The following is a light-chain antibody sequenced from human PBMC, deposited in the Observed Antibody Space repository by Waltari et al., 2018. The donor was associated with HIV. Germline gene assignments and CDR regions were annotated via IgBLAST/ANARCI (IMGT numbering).Light chain of an antibody. CDR3: QAWDSNTAHVL. CDR2: QDR. J-gene: IGLJ2*01. Sequence: SYDLTQPPSVSVSPGQTVSITCSGDKLGDKYTSWYQQKAGQSPVLVIFQDRQRPSGTPDRFSGSNAGNTATLTISGTQAMDEADYYCQAWDSNTAHVLFGGGTKVTVL. CDR1: KLGDKY. V-gene: IGLV3-1*01.